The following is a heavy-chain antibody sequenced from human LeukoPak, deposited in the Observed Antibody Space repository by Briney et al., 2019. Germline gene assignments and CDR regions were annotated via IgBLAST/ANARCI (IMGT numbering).Heavy chain of an antibody. Sequence: GGALRLSRAASGFTFSNYGMHWVRQDPGKGLEGVGFIRYDGSNKYYADSVKGRFTISRDNSKNTLYLQMNSLRAEDTAVYYCAKQGSYGSGKLGYYYYMDVWGKGTTVTISS. D-gene: IGHD3-10*01. CDR1: GFTFSNYG. J-gene: IGHJ6*03. CDR3: AKQGSYGSGKLGYYYYMDV. V-gene: IGHV3-30*02. CDR2: IRYDGSNK.